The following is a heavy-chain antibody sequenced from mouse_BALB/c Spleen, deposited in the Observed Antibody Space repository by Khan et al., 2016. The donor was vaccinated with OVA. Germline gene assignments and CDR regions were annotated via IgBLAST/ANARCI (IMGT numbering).Heavy chain of an antibody. CDR2: ISPGSGTP. CDR1: GYTFTSYW. J-gene: IGHJ4*01. CDR3: ARENYYGSSHYAMDY. Sequence: DLVKPGASVKLSCKASGYTFTSYWINWIKQRPGQGLEWIGRISPGSGTPYYNEMFKGKATLTVDTSSSTAYIQLSSLSSEDSAVYCCARENYYGSSHYAMDYGGQGTSVTTSS. V-gene: IGHV1S41*01. D-gene: IGHD1-1*01.